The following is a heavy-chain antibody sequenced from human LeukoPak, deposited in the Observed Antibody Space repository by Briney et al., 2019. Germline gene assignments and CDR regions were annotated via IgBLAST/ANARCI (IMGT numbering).Heavy chain of an antibody. D-gene: IGHD3-3*01. CDR1: GFTFSSYA. Sequence: GGSLRLSCAASGFTFSSYAMSWVRQAPWKELEWVSAISGNGGRTYYADSVKGRFTISRDNSKNTLYLQMNSLTAEDTAVYYCAKDSITIFGVVIGPNDYWGQGTLVTVSS. CDR3: AKDSITIFGVVIGPNDY. J-gene: IGHJ4*02. CDR2: ISGNGGRT. V-gene: IGHV3-23*01.